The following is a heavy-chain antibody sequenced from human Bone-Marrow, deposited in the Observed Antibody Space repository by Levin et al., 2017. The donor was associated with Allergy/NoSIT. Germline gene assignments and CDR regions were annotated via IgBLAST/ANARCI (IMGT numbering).Heavy chain of an antibody. V-gene: IGHV4-39*01. CDR2: IYYTGST. CDR3: ARPESLVHYYALDG. J-gene: IGHJ6*02. D-gene: IGHD1-14*01. CDR1: GGSISSSSYY. Sequence: SETLSLTCSVSGGSISSSSYYWAWFRQTPGKGLEWIGSIYYTGSTHYNPSLKSRASISVDRSKNQFSLRLSPVTAADTAVYYCARPESLVHYYALDGWGQGTTVAVSS.